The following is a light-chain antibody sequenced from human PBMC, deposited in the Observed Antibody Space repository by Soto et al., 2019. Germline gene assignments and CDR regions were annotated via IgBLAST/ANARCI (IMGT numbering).Light chain of an antibody. V-gene: IGKV1-39*01. CDR3: QQSYITPKT. CDR2: AAS. J-gene: IGKJ1*01. Sequence: DIQMTQSPSSLSASVGDRVTITCRASQSISNYLNWYQQKPGKAPKLLIYAASSLQSGVPSRFSGSGSGTDFTLTISSLQREDFATYYCQQSYITPKTFGHGTKVDIK. CDR1: QSISNY.